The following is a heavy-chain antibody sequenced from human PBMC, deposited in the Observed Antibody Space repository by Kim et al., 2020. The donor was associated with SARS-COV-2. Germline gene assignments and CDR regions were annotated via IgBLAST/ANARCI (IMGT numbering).Heavy chain of an antibody. V-gene: IGHV4-59*09. CDR2: YSSGRT. J-gene: IGHJ4*02. CDR3: ARGFDY. Sequence: YSSGRTNSTPSLKSRVTISVDTSKNQFSLKLTSVTAADTALYYCARGFDYWGQGTLVTVSS.